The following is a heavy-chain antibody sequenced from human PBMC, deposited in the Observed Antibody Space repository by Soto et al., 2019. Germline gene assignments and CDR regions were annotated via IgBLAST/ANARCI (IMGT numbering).Heavy chain of an antibody. J-gene: IGHJ5*02. CDR2: MYYSGTT. D-gene: IGHD6-25*01. V-gene: IGHV4-39*01. CDR1: GGSISSSDFY. CDR3: AVVDSTGNWFDP. Sequence: QLQLQESGPGLVKPSETLSLTCTVSGGSISSSDFYWGWLRQTPGKGLEFIGSMYYSGTTYYNPSLRSRVSISVGTSKNQFTLKLISVTAADTAVYYCAVVDSTGNWFDPWGEGAVVTVSS.